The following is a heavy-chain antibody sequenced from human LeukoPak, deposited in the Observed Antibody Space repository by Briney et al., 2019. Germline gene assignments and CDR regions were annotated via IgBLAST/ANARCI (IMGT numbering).Heavy chain of an antibody. CDR3: ARPVTATDRFYFFDS. CDR2: ISSGSSYL. V-gene: IGHV3-21*04. CDR1: GFTFSSYS. Sequence: GGSLRLSCAASGFTFSSYSMNWVRQAPGKGLEWVSSISSGSSYLSYADSLKGRFTISRDNAKNSLYLQMNSLRAEDTAVYYCARPVTATDRFYFFDSWGQGTLVTVSS. D-gene: IGHD2-15*01. J-gene: IGHJ4*02.